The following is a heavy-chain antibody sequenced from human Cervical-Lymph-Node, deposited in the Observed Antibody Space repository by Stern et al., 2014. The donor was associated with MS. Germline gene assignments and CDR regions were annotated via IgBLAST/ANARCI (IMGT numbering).Heavy chain of an antibody. D-gene: IGHD3-16*01. CDR2: ISSDSSYI. Sequence: EVQLVESGGGLVKPGGSLRLSCAASGFTFSNYNMNWVRQAPGKGLEWVSSISSDSSYIYYADSVKGRFTISRDNAKNSLYLQMNSLKAEDTAVYYCARYDYVWGSYSYYFDCWGQGTLVTVSS. CDR1: GFTFSNYN. CDR3: ARYDYVWGSYSYYFDC. J-gene: IGHJ4*02. V-gene: IGHV3-21*01.